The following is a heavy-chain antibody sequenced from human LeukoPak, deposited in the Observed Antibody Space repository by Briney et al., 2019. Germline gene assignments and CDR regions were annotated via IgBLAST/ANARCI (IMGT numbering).Heavy chain of an antibody. Sequence: SVKVSCKASGGTFSSYAISWVRQAPGQGLEWMGRIIPILGIANYAQKFQGRVTITADKSTGTAYMELSSLRSEDTAVYYCARDREYCSSTSCYISIRTLDAFDIWAKGQWSPSLQ. J-gene: IGHJ3*02. CDR2: IIPILGIA. CDR1: GGTFSSYA. CDR3: ARDREYCSSTSCYISIRTLDAFDI. V-gene: IGHV1-69*04. D-gene: IGHD2-2*02.